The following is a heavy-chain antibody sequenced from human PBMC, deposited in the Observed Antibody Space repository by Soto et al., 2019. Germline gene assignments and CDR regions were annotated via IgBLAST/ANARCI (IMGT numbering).Heavy chain of an antibody. CDR1: GGTFSTYA. CDR2: IIPLFGTA. Sequence: QVQLEQSGAEVKQPGSSVRVSCKTSGGTFSTYAINWVRQAPGQGLEWKGAIIPLFGTADNSQKFQGRVSITADESTCTAYMVLRSLRSDDTAVYFCASPKGTYSSGYYYFDFWVQGTLVTVSS. J-gene: IGHJ4*02. CDR3: ASPKGTYSSGYYYFDF. D-gene: IGHD6-19*01. V-gene: IGHV1-69*01.